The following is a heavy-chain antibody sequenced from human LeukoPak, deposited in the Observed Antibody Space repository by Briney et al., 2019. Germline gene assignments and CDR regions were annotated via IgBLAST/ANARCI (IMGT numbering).Heavy chain of an antibody. V-gene: IGHV3-11*01. CDR2: ISSSGSTI. J-gene: IGHJ4*02. CDR1: GFTFSDYY. D-gene: IGHD3-9*01. Sequence: KAGGSLRLSCAASGFTFSDYYMSWIRQAPGKGLEWVSYISSSGSTIYYADSVKGRFTISRDNAKNSPYLQMNSLRAEDTAVYYCARDHRRDYDILTGYQDYWGQGTLVTVSS. CDR3: ARDHRRDYDILTGYQDY.